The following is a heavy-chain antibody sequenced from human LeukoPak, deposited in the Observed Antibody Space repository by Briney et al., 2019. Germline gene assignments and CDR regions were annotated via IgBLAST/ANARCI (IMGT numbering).Heavy chain of an antibody. CDR2: IYYSGST. J-gene: IGHJ4*02. D-gene: IGHD2-15*01. CDR1: GGSISSYY. V-gene: IGHV4-59*01. Sequence: SETLSLTCTVSGGSISSYYWSWIRQPPGKGLEWIGYIYYSGSTNYNPSLKSRVTISVDTSKNQFSLKLSSVTAADTAVYYCARASKVGAANFDYWGEGTVVTVSS. CDR3: ARASKVGAANFDY.